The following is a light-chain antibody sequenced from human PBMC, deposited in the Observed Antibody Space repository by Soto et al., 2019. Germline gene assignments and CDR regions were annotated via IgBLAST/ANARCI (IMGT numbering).Light chain of an antibody. CDR2: EVS. Sequence: QSALTQPASVPGSPGQSITISCTGSSSDVGGHNYVSWYQQHPGKAPKLMIYEVSNRPSGVSNRFSGSKSGNTASLTISGLQADDEADYYCSSYTSSSTPHVFGTGTKVTVL. J-gene: IGLJ1*01. V-gene: IGLV2-14*01. CDR3: SSYTSSSTPHV. CDR1: SSDVGGHNY.